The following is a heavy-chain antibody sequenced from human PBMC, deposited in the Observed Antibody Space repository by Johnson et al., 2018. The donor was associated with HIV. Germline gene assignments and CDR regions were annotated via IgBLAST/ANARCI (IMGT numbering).Heavy chain of an antibody. D-gene: IGHD5-12*01. V-gene: IGHV3-53*01. CDR1: RFTVSSNY. Sequence: MQLVESGGGLLQPGGSLRLSCPVSRFTVSSNYMRWVRQAPGKGLEWVSVIYSGGSTYYADSVKGRFTISRDNSKNTLYLQMNSLRAEDTAVYYCAKDRFSGYAFSGAFDIWGQGTMVTVSS. CDR2: IYSGGST. CDR3: AKDRFSGYAFSGAFDI. J-gene: IGHJ3*02.